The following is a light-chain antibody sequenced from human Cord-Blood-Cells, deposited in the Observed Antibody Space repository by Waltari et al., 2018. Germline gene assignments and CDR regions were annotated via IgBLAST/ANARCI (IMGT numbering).Light chain of an antibody. J-gene: IGLJ3*02. CDR1: SSDGGGYNY. CDR3: SSYTSSSTWV. V-gene: IGLV2-14*01. Sequence: QSALTQPASVSGSPGQSITISCTVTSSDGGGYNYVPWYQQHPGKAPKLMIYDVSKRPSGVSNRFSGSKSGNTASLTISGLQAEDEADYYCSSYTSSSTWVFGGGTKLTVL. CDR2: DVS.